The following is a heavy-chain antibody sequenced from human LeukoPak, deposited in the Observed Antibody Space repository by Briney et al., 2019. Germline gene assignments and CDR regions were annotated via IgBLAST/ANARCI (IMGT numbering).Heavy chain of an antibody. CDR2: ISSSGSTI. Sequence: GGSLRLSCAASGFTFSSYEMNWVRQAPGKGLEWVSYISSSGSTIYYADSVKGRFTISRDNAKNSLYLQMNSLRAKDTAVYYCARDRAMGALDYWGQGTLVTVSS. J-gene: IGHJ4*02. V-gene: IGHV3-48*03. CDR3: ARDRAMGALDY. CDR1: GFTFSSYE. D-gene: IGHD3-16*01.